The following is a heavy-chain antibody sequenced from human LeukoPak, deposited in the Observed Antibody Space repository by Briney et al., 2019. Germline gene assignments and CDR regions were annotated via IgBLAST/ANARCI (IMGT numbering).Heavy chain of an antibody. CDR1: EFSVGSNY. CDR3: AGGPSGYHNT. Sequence: GGSLRLSCAASEFSVGSNYMTWVRQAPGKGLEWVSLIYSGGSTYYADSVKGRFTISRDNSENTLYLQINSMRAEDTAVYYCAGGPSGYHNTGGQGTLVTVSS. D-gene: IGHD5-12*01. V-gene: IGHV3-66*01. J-gene: IGHJ4*02. CDR2: IYSGGST.